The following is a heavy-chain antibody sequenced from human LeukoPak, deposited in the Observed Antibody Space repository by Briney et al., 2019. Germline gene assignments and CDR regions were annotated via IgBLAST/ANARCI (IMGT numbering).Heavy chain of an antibody. V-gene: IGHV3-21*01. CDR1: GFTFSSYW. J-gene: IGHJ3*02. CDR2: ISSSSSYI. D-gene: IGHD6-19*01. Sequence: GGSLRLSCAASGFTFSSYWMNWVRQAPGKGLEWVSSISSSSSYIYYADSVKGRFTISRDNAKNSLYLQMNSLRAEDTAVYYCAREAVAGTEGPHDAFDIWGQGTMVTVSS. CDR3: AREAVAGTEGPHDAFDI.